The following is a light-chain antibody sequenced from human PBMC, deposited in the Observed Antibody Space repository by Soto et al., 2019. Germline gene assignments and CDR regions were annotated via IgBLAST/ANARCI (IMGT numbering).Light chain of an antibody. J-gene: IGKJ4*01. V-gene: IGKV3D-15*01. CDR3: QQYNDWPLT. CDR1: QSVSDN. Sequence: EIVLTQSPATLSVSRGERVTLSCRASQSVSDNLAWYQQKPGQAPRLLIYGASIRATDIPARFSGSGSGTEFSLTISSLQSEDFAVYYCQQYNDWPLTFGGGTKVDIK. CDR2: GAS.